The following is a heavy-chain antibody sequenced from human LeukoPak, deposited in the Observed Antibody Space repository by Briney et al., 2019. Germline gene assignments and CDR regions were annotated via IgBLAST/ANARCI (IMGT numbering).Heavy chain of an antibody. CDR3: AKGGGSVVVVAATLGVPHDY. CDR1: RFTFSTYG. D-gene: IGHD2-15*01. J-gene: IGHJ4*02. Sequence: GGSLRLSCAASRFTFSTYGMHWVRQAPGKGLEWVAVISYDGSHKYYADSVKGRFTISRDNSKNTLYLQMNSLRPEDTAVYYCAKGGGSVVVVAATLGVPHDYWGQGTLVTVSS. V-gene: IGHV3-30*18. CDR2: ISYDGSHK.